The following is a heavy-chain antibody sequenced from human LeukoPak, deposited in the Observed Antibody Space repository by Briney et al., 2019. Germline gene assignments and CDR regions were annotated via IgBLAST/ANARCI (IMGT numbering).Heavy chain of an antibody. CDR2: IKSKTDGGTT. Sequence: PGGSLRLSCAASGITFSNALMTWVRQAPGKGLEWVGRIKSKTDGGTTDYAAPVKGRFTISRDDSKNTLYLQMDSLKTEDTAVYYCTTAVAGTRGAFDIWGQGTMVTVSS. V-gene: IGHV3-15*01. CDR1: GITFSNAL. CDR3: TTAVAGTRGAFDI. D-gene: IGHD6-19*01. J-gene: IGHJ3*02.